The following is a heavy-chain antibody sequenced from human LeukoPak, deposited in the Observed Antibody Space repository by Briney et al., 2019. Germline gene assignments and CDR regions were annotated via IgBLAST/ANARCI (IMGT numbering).Heavy chain of an antibody. CDR3: ARGGPYCGGDCYSGLDY. D-gene: IGHD2-21*02. CDR1: GGTFSSYA. Sequence: SVKVSCKASGGTFSSYAISWVRQAPGQGLEWMGGIIPIFGTANYAQKFQGRVTITADESTSTAYMELSSLRSEDTAMYYCARGGPYCGGDCYSGLDYWGQGTLVTVSS. J-gene: IGHJ4*02. CDR2: IIPIFGTA. V-gene: IGHV1-69*13.